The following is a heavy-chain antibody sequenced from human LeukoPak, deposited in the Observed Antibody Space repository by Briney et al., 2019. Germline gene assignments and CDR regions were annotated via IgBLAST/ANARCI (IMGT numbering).Heavy chain of an antibody. D-gene: IGHD5-12*01. CDR1: GYTFTGYY. CDR2: INPDNGGT. V-gene: IGHV1-2*02. CDR3: ARDPSNSGYDYLYYFDY. Sequence: AASVKVSCKASGYTFTGYYIHWVRQAPGQGLEWMGWINPDNGGTNYAQKFQGRVTMTRDMSISTAYMELSRLRSDDTAVYYCARDPSNSGYDYLYYFDYWGQGTLVTVSS. J-gene: IGHJ4*02.